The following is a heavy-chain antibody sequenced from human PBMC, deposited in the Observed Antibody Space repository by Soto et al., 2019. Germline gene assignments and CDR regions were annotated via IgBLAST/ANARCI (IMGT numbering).Heavy chain of an antibody. CDR3: AKDSLLEMATSTRGMDV. CDR1: GFTFSSYG. D-gene: IGHD5-12*01. J-gene: IGHJ6*02. V-gene: IGHV3-30*18. Sequence: AGGSLRLSCAASGFTFSSYGMHWVRQAPGKGLEWVAVISYDGSNKYYADSVKGRFTISRDNSKNTLYLQMNSLRAEDTAVYYCAKDSLLEMATSTRGMDVWGQGTTVTVSS. CDR2: ISYDGSNK.